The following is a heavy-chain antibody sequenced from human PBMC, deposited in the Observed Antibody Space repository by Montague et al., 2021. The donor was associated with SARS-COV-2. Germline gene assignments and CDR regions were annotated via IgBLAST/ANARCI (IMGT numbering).Heavy chain of an antibody. CDR1: GGSISSGSYN. CDR3: ARDIAVAGLFDY. J-gene: IGHJ4*02. D-gene: IGHD6-19*01. CDR2: ISISGST. V-gene: IGHV4-61*02. Sequence: TLSLTCTVSGGSISSGSYNWSWLRQPAGEGLEWIGRISISGSTNYXPSLKRRVTISADTSKNQFSLKLSSVTAADTAVYYCARDIAVAGLFDYWGQGTLVTVSS.